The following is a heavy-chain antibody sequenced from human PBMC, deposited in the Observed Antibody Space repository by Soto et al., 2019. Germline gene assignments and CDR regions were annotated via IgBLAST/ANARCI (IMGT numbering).Heavy chain of an antibody. D-gene: IGHD6-19*01. Sequence: PSVKVSCKASGGTFSSYAISWVRQAPGQGLEWMGGIIPIFGTANYAQKFQGRVTITADESTSTAYMELSSLRSEDTAVYYCARDIAVAGPGVFDYWGQGTLVTVSS. CDR2: IIPIFGTA. CDR1: GGTFSSYA. CDR3: ARDIAVAGPGVFDY. J-gene: IGHJ4*02. V-gene: IGHV1-69*13.